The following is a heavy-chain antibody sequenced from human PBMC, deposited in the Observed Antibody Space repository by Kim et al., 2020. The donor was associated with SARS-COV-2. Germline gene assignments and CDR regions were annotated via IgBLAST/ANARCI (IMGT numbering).Heavy chain of an antibody. CDR2: IDPSDSYT. CDR1: GYSFTSYW. CDR3: ARLELPTPDPFSSSS. J-gene: IGHJ5*02. V-gene: IGHV5-10-1*01. D-gene: IGHD6-6*01. Sequence: GESLKISCKGSGYSFTSYWISWVRQMPGKGLEWMGRIDPSDSYTNYSPSFQGHVTISADKSISTAYLQWSSLKASDTAMYYCARLELPTPDPFSSSSWGQGTLVTVSS.